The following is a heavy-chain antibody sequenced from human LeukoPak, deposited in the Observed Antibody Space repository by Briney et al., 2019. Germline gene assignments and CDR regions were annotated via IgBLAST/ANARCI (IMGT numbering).Heavy chain of an antibody. D-gene: IGHD3-22*01. Sequence: GGSLRLSCAASGFTFSSYAMSWVRQAPGKGLEWVSGISGSDGSTNYADSVKGRFTISRDNSKNTLYLQMNSLRAEDTAVYYCAKDREEVVVILDYWGQGTLVTVSS. CDR2: ISGSDGST. V-gene: IGHV3-23*01. CDR3: AKDREEVVVILDY. J-gene: IGHJ4*02. CDR1: GFTFSSYA.